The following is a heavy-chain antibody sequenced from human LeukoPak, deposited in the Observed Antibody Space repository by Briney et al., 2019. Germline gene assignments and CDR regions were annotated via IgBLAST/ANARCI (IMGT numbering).Heavy chain of an antibody. CDR2: INHSGST. V-gene: IGHV4-34*01. J-gene: IGHJ6*02. D-gene: IGHD2-8*01. CDR3: ARIGYCTNGVCYLYYYYGMDV. Sequence: PSETLSLTCAVYGGSFGGHYWSWIRQPPGKGLEWIGEINHSGSTNYDPSLKSRVTISVDTSKNQFSLKLSSVTAADTAVYYCARIGYCTNGVCYLYYYYGMDVWGQGTTVTVSS. CDR1: GGSFGGHY.